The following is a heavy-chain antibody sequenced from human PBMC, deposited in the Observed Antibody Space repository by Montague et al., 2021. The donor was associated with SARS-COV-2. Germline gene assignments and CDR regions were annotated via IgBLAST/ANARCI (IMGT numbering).Heavy chain of an antibody. V-gene: IGHV4-39*01. CDR3: GGHLYSCANCFHP. D-gene: IGHD2-21*01. J-gene: IGHJ5*02. Sequence: SETLSLTCTVSGGSISSNSYYRSWIRKPPGKGLEWIGSIHCSGSTYYNPSLKSRVTTFVDTSKYQSSLKLSFVTAAYTAVYYSGGHLYSCANCFHPWGQGTLVTVSS. CDR2: IHCSGST. CDR1: GGSISSNSYY.